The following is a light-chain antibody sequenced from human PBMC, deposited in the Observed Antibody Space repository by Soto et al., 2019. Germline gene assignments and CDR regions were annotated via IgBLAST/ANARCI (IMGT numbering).Light chain of an antibody. CDR2: GAS. V-gene: IGKV3-15*01. CDR1: QNIGNN. J-gene: IGKJ4*01. Sequence: EIVMTQSPATLSVSPGERATLSCRASQNIGNNLAWYQQKPGQAPRLLIFGASTRATGVPARFTGSGSGTEFTLTISSLLSEDFAVYFCQQYNNWPLTFGGGTKVETK. CDR3: QQYNNWPLT.